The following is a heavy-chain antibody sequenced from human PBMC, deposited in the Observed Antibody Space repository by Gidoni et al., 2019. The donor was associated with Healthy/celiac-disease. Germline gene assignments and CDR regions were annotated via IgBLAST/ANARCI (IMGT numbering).Heavy chain of an antibody. CDR2: ISGSGGST. Sequence: EVQLLESGGGLVQPGGSLRLSCAASGFTFSSYAMSWVRQAPGKGLEWVSAISGSGGSTYYADSVKGRFTISRDNSKNTLYLQMNSLRAEDTAVYYCAKSSHDYVWGSYGFYDYWGQGTLVTVSS. CDR1: GFTFSSYA. V-gene: IGHV3-23*01. CDR3: AKSSHDYVWGSYGFYDY. D-gene: IGHD3-16*01. J-gene: IGHJ4*02.